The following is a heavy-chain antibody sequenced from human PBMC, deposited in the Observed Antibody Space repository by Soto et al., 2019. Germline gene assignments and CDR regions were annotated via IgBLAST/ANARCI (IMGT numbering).Heavy chain of an antibody. D-gene: IGHD3-10*01. CDR2: IIPILGIA. CDR3: ARGANYYGSGSYYTSSFDY. V-gene: IGHV1-69*02. CDR1: GGTFSSYT. Sequence: ASVKVSCKASGGTFSSYTISWVRQAPGQGLEWMGRIIPILGIANYAQKFQGRVTITADKSTSTAYMELSSLRSEDTAVYYCARGANYYGSGSYYTSSFDYWGQGTLVTAPQ. J-gene: IGHJ4*02.